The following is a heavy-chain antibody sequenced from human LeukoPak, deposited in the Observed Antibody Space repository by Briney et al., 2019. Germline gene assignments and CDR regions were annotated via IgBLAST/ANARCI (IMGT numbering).Heavy chain of an antibody. CDR2: IYTSGTT. V-gene: IGHV4-4*07. J-gene: IGHJ4*02. D-gene: IGHD2-2*01. CDR1: GGSINNYY. CDR3: AREGPVES. Sequence: SETLSLTCSVSGGSINNYYRSWIRQPAGKGLEWIGRIYTSGTTNYNPSLKSRVTISLDKSKNQFSLKLTSVTAADTAVYYCAREGPVESWGQGTLVTVSS.